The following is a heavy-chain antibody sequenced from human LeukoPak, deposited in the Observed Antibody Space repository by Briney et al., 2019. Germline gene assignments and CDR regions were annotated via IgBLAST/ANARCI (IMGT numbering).Heavy chain of an antibody. J-gene: IGHJ4*02. CDR2: MNPNSGNT. Sequence: GASVTVSCKASGYTFTSYDINWVRQATGQGLEWMGWMNPNSGNTGYAQKFQGRVTMTRNTSISTAYMELSSLRSEDTAVYYCARILWFGELSFDYWGQGTLVTVSS. V-gene: IGHV1-8*01. CDR1: GYTFTSYD. CDR3: ARILWFGELSFDY. D-gene: IGHD3-10*01.